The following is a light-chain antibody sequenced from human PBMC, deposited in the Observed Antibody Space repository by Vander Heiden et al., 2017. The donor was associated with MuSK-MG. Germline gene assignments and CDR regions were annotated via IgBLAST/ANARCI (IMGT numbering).Light chain of an antibody. Sequence: EIVLTQSPGSLSLAPVERASLSYRASQSVSSSYVAWYQQKPGQAPRLLSYGASSRATGIQDRFSGSGSGTDFTLTISRLEPEDFAVYYCQQYGSAPWTFGQGTKVEIK. J-gene: IGKJ1*01. CDR2: GAS. CDR3: QQYGSAPWT. V-gene: IGKV3-20*01. CDR1: QSVSSSY.